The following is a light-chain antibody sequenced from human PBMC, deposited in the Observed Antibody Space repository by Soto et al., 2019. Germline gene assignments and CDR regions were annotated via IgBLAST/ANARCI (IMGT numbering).Light chain of an antibody. CDR1: SSDVGGYNY. CDR2: DVS. V-gene: IGLV2-11*01. CDR3: CSYAGSYTVI. J-gene: IGLJ2*01. Sequence: QSALTQPRSVSGSRGQSVTISCTGTSSDVGGYNYVSWYQQHPGKAPKLMIYDVSKRPSGVPDRFSGSKSGNTASLTISGPQAEDAADYYCCSYAGSYTVIFGGGTKLTVL.